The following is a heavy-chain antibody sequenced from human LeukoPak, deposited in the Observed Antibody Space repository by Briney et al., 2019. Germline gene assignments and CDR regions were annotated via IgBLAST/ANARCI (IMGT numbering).Heavy chain of an antibody. CDR1: GFNFSSYW. D-gene: IGHD1-26*01. Sequence: PGGSLRLSCAASGFNFSSYWMHWVRQAPGKGLVWVSRINSDGSSTSYADSVKGRFTISRDNAKNTLYLQMNSLRAEDTAVYYCARDLLGNSGSYLRHPNGPPFDYWGQGTLVTVSS. V-gene: IGHV3-74*01. CDR2: INSDGSST. J-gene: IGHJ4*02. CDR3: ARDLLGNSGSYLRHPNGPPFDY.